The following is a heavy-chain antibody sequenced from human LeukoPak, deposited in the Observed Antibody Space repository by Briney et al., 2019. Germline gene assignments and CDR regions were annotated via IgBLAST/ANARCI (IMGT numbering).Heavy chain of an antibody. J-gene: IGHJ4*02. CDR2: INPDGSEK. V-gene: IGHV3-7*03. D-gene: IGHD3-16*01. CDR3: ARDRRGPFDY. CDR1: GFTFSSYW. Sequence: GGSLRLSCAASGFTFSSYWMTWVRQAPGKGLEWVANINPDGSEKYYVDSVKGRFTISRDNAKNSLYLQMNSLTAEGTALYYCARDRRGPFDYWGQGTLVTVSS.